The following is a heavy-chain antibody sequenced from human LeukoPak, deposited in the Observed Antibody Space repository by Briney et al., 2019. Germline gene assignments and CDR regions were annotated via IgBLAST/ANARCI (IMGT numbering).Heavy chain of an antibody. V-gene: IGHV3-23*01. Sequence: GGSLRLSCAASGFTFSSYAMTWVRQAPGKGLEWVSAIHGSDDNTHYADSVKGRFTISRDKSKNTLYLQMNSLRADDTAVYYCAKDLLRWSFDYWGQGTLVTVSS. J-gene: IGHJ4*02. CDR3: AKDLLRWSFDY. CDR2: IHGSDDNT. D-gene: IGHD4-23*01. CDR1: GFTFSSYA.